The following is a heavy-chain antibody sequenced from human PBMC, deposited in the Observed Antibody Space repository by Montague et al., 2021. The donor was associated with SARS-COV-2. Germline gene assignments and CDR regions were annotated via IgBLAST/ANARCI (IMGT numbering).Heavy chain of an antibody. Sequence: SETLSLTCTVSGGSISSYYWSWIRQPPGKGLEWIRYIYYSGSTNYNPSLKSRVTISVDTSKNQFSLKLSSVTAADTAVYYCARGAGRGSGYGKYYYYYYGMDVWGQGTTVAVSS. CDR2: IYYSGST. CDR1: GGSISSYY. V-gene: IGHV4-59*01. D-gene: IGHD5-12*01. J-gene: IGHJ6*02. CDR3: ARGAGRGSGYGKYYYYYYGMDV.